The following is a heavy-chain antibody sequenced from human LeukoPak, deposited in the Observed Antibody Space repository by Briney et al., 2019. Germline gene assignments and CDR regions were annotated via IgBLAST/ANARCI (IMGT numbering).Heavy chain of an antibody. CDR1: GFTFGNTW. D-gene: IGHD6-13*01. CDR2: IKGKTDGGAT. J-gene: IGHJ5*02. CDR3: VTHSSSSFRS. V-gene: IGHV3-15*01. Sequence: GGSLRLSCVASGFTFGNTWMSWVRQAPGKGLEWVGRIKGKTDGGATDYAAPVKGRFTILRNDSENTLYLQMNSLKTEDTAVYYCVTHSSSSFRSWGQGTLVTVSS.